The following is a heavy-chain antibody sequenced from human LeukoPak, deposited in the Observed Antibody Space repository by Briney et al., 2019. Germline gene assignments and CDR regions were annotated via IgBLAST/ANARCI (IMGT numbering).Heavy chain of an antibody. J-gene: IGHJ5*02. V-gene: IGHV4-30-2*01. Sequence: NPSQTLSLTCTVSGGSISSGGYYWSWIRQPPGKGLEWIGYIYHSGSTYYNPSLKSRVTISVDRSKNQFSLKLSSVTAADTAVYYCARDVSGAAQVVLDPWGQGTLVTVSS. CDR1: GGSISSGGYY. D-gene: IGHD1-26*01. CDR2: IYHSGST. CDR3: ARDVSGAAQVVLDP.